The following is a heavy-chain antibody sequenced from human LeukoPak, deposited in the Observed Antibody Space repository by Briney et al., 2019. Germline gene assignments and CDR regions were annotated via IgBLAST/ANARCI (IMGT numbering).Heavy chain of an antibody. CDR3: ARTIAMTGIDYFDQ. D-gene: IGHD6-19*01. Sequence: PGGSLTLSCAASGFTVSSNYMSWVRQAPGKGLEWVSVMYSDGSAYYADSVKGRFTISRDNSKNRLFLQMNSLRAEDTAVYFCARTIAMTGIDYFDQWGQGTLVTVS. CDR1: GFTVSSNY. CDR2: MYSDGSA. V-gene: IGHV3-53*01. J-gene: IGHJ4*02.